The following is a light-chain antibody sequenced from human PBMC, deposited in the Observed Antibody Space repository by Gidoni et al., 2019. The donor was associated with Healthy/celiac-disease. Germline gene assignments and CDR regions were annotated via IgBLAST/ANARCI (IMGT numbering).Light chain of an antibody. CDR2: STN. CDR1: SSNIGSNT. Sequence: QSVLTQPPSASGPPGQRVTISCSGSSSNIGSNTVNWYKQLPGTAPKLLIYSTNQRPSGVPDRFSGSKSGTSASLAISGLQSEDEADYYCAAWDDSLNGPVFGGGTKLTVL. J-gene: IGLJ3*02. CDR3: AAWDDSLNGPV. V-gene: IGLV1-44*01.